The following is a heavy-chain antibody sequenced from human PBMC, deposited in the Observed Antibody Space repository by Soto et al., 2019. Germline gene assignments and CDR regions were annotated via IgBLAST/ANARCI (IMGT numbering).Heavy chain of an antibody. V-gene: IGHV4-4*02. CDR3: ARVGTYYDSSGYCWFDP. CDR1: GGSISSSNC. Sequence: PSETLSLTCAVSGGSISSSNCWSWVRQPPGKGLEWIGEIYHSGSTYYNPSLKSRVNISVDKYKNQFSLKLSSVTAADTAVYYCARVGTYYDSSGYCWFDPSGQRTLVAVSS. CDR2: IYHSGST. J-gene: IGHJ5*02. D-gene: IGHD3-22*01.